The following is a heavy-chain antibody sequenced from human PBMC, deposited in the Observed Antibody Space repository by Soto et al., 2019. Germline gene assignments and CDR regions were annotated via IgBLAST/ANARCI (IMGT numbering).Heavy chain of an antibody. Sequence: AGSLRLSCAASGFTFSSYAMSLVRQAPGKGLEWVSAISGSGGSTYYADSVKGRFTISRDNSKNTLYLQMNSLRAEDTAVYYCAKDQGTCYYDSSGYYWGQGTLVTVSS. V-gene: IGHV3-23*01. J-gene: IGHJ4*02. CDR2: ISGSGGST. D-gene: IGHD3-22*01. CDR3: AKDQGTCYYDSSGYY. CDR1: GFTFSSYA.